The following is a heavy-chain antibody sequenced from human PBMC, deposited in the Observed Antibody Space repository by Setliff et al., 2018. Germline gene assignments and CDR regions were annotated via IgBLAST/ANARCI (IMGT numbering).Heavy chain of an antibody. CDR2: MNPNSGNT. CDR3: AMKGGDFPSSWYTFDY. J-gene: IGHJ4*02. Sequence: ASVKVSCKASGYTFFAYGINWVRQATGQGLEWMGWMNPNSGNTGYAQKFQGRVTMTRNTSISTAYMELSSLRSEDTAVYYCAMKGGDFPSSWYTFDYWGQGTLVTVSS. D-gene: IGHD6-13*01. V-gene: IGHV1-8*01. CDR1: GYTFFAYG.